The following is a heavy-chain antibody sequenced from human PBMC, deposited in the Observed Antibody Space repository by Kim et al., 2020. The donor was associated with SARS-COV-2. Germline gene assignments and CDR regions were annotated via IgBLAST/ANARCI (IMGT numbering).Heavy chain of an antibody. CDR2: INHSGRT. D-gene: IGHD3-10*01. CDR3: ARRLSNTSGWGSHYCDL. CDR1: GGSFSGYY. Sequence: SETLSLTCAVYGGSFSGYYWSWIRQPPGKGLEWIGEINHSGRTNYNPSLKSRGTISVDTSKNQFSLKLTSLTAADTAVYYCARRLSNTSGWGSHYCDLWG. J-gene: IGHJ2*01. V-gene: IGHV4-34*01.